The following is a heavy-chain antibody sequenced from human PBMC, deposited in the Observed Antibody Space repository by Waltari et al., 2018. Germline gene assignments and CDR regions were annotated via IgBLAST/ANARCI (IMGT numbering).Heavy chain of an antibody. CDR1: GGTFSSYA. CDR3: ARDGQNGIWSDGGSDY. D-gene: IGHD1-1*01. V-gene: IGHV1-69*08. Sequence: QVQLVQSGAEVKKPGSSVKVSCKASGGTFSSYAISWVRQAPGQGLEWMGRIIPIVGTANYAQKFQGRVTITADKSTSTAYMELSSLRSEDTAVYYCARDGQNGIWSDGGSDYWGQGTLVTVSS. CDR2: IIPIVGTA. J-gene: IGHJ4*02.